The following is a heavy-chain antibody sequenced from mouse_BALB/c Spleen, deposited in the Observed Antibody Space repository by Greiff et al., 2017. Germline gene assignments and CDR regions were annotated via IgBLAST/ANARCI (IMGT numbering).Heavy chain of an antibody. D-gene: IGHD2-4*01. CDR1: GDSITSGY. V-gene: IGHV3-8*02. J-gene: IGHJ3*01. Sequence: EVQLQQSGPSLVKPSQTLSLTCSVTGDSITSGYWNWIRKFPGNKLEYMGYISYSGSTYYNPSLKSRISITRDTSKNQYYLQLNSVTTEDTATYYCARLDYDGGAFAYWGQGTLVTVSA. CDR3: ARLDYDGGAFAY. CDR2: ISYSGST.